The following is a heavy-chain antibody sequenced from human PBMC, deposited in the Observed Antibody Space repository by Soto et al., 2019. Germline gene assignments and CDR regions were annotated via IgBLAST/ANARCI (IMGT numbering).Heavy chain of an antibody. D-gene: IGHD2-21*02. Sequence: QVQLQESGPGLVKPSGTLSLTCAVSGVSISSDKWWSWVRQPPGKGLEWIGEIHHSGRSNYNPSLKSRVAISVDKSKNQFSLKLSSVTAADTAVYYCSRGGDWKFDYWGQGTLGTVSS. CDR1: GVSISSDKW. CDR2: IHHSGRS. V-gene: IGHV4-4*02. CDR3: SRGGDWKFDY. J-gene: IGHJ4*02.